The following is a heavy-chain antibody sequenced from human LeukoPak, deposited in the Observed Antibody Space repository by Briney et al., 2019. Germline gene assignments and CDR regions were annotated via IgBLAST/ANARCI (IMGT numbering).Heavy chain of an antibody. Sequence: SETLSLTCTVSGGSITTSSYYWSWIRQPPGKGLEWIGYIYYSGSTNYNPSLKSRVTISVDTSKNQFSLKLSSVTAADTAVYYCARSVEGYCRGGSCYYYSYYMDVWGKGTTVTVSS. CDR3: ARSVEGYCRGGSCYYYSYYMDV. V-gene: IGHV4-61*01. CDR2: IYYSGST. J-gene: IGHJ6*03. CDR1: GGSITTSSYY. D-gene: IGHD2-15*01.